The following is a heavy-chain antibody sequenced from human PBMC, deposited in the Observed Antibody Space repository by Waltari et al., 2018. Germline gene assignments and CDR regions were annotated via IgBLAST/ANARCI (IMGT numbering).Heavy chain of an antibody. CDR2: IYHSGST. J-gene: IGHJ6*03. D-gene: IGHD6-13*01. Sequence: QVQLQESGPGLVKPSETLSLTCAVSGYSISSGYYWGWIRQPPGKGLEWIGSIYHSGSTYYNPSLKSRVTISVDTSKNQFSLKLSSVTAADTAVYYCARTIAAAGWYYMDVWGKGTTVTVSS. CDR3: ARTIAAAGWYYMDV. V-gene: IGHV4-38-2*01. CDR1: GYSISSGYY.